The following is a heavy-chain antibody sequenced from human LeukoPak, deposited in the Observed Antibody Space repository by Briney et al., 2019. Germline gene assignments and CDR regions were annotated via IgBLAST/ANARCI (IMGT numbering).Heavy chain of an antibody. CDR3: AKFAARYFDWFNPSPFDY. Sequence: GGSLRLSCAASGFTFSSYAMSWVRQAPGKGLEWVSAISGSGGSTYYADSVKGWFTISRDNSKNTLYLQMNSLRAGDTAVYYCAKFAARYFDWFNPSPFDYWGQGTLVTVSS. J-gene: IGHJ4*02. CDR1: GFTFSSYA. CDR2: ISGSGGST. V-gene: IGHV3-23*01. D-gene: IGHD3-9*01.